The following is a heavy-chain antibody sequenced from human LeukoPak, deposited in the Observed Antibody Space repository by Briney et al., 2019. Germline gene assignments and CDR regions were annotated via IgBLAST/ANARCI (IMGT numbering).Heavy chain of an antibody. J-gene: IGHJ4*02. CDR1: GFTFDDYA. CDR2: ISWNSGGI. D-gene: IGHD1-26*01. Sequence: PGRSLRLSCAASGFTFDDYAMHWVRQAPGKGLEWVSGISWNSGGIGYADSVKGRFTISRDNAKNSLYLQMNSLRAEDTAFHCAKEGAGHDGRFDYWGQGTLVTVSS. CDR3: AKEGAGHDGRFDY. V-gene: IGHV3-9*01.